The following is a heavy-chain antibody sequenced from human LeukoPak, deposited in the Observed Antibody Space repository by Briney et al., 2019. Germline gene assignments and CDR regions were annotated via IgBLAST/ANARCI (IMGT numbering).Heavy chain of an antibody. Sequence: PSETLSLTCTVSGGSISSYYWSWIRQPAGKGLEWIGRIYTSGSTNYNPSLKSRVTVSVDTSKNQFSLKLSSVTAADTAVYYCARGRGYVWGSYRYTEYGYWGQGTLVTVSS. CDR3: ARGRGYVWGSYRYTEYGY. J-gene: IGHJ4*02. D-gene: IGHD3-16*02. CDR2: IYTSGST. CDR1: GGSISSYY. V-gene: IGHV4-4*07.